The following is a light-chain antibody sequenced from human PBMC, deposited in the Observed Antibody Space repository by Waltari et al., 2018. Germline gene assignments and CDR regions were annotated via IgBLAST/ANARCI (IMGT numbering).Light chain of an antibody. Sequence: DIVMTQSPDSLAVSLGERATINCRSTQSLLPTSNNKNRLGWYQQKPGQPPKLLIYWASTRASGVPDRFSGSGSGTDFTLTISSLQAEDVAVYYCQQYSDTPLTFGQGTKLEIK. J-gene: IGKJ2*01. CDR1: QSLLPTSNNKNR. V-gene: IGKV4-1*01. CDR3: QQYSDTPLT. CDR2: WAS.